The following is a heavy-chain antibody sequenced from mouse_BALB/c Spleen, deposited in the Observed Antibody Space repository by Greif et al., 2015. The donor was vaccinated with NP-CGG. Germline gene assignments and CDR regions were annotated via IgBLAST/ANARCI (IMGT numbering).Heavy chain of an antibody. CDR1: GYTFTSYW. V-gene: IGHV1-7*01. CDR3: ARRHYYFDY. D-gene: IGHD3-1*01. Sequence: VQLQQSGAELAKPGASVKMSCKASGYTFTSYWMHWVKQRPGQGLEWIGYINPSTGYTEYNQKFKDKATLTADKSSSTAYIQLSSLTSEDSAVYYGARRHYYFDYWGQGTTLTVSS. J-gene: IGHJ2*01. CDR2: INPSTGYT.